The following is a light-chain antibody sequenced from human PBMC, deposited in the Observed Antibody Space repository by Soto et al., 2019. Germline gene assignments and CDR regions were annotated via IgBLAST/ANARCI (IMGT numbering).Light chain of an antibody. J-gene: IGKJ2*03. CDR3: EQYNNWPPYS. CDR2: GAS. V-gene: IGKV3-15*01. CDR1: QSVSSN. Sequence: EIVMTQSPATLSVSPGERATLSCRASQSVSSNLAWYRQKPGQAPRLLIYGASTRATGIPARFSGSGSGTEFTLPISSLQSEDFAVYYCEQYNNWPPYSFGQGTKLEI.